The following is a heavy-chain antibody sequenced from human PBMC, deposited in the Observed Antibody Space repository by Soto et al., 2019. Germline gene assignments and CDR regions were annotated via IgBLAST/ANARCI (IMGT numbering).Heavy chain of an antibody. CDR1: RGTIGSDGYY. J-gene: IGHJ6*02. Sequence: SETLSLTCTVSRGTIGSDGYYWGWIRQDPGKGLEWLGYIHYSGSTHYNPSLKSRVIISVDTSKNQFSLHLSSVTAADTAVYYCARTDRYYYYGMDVWGQGTTVTVSS. V-gene: IGHV4-31*03. CDR3: ARTDRYYYYGMDV. CDR2: IHYSGST.